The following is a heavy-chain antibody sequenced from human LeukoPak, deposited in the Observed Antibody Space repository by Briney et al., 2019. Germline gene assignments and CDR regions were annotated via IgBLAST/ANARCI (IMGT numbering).Heavy chain of an antibody. Sequence: PGGSLRLSCAASGFTFSSYAMSWVRQAPGKGLEWVSAISGSGGSTYYADSVKGRFTISRDNSKNTLYLQMNSLRAEDTAVYYCAKEKWGYCSGATCYEDYYFDYWGQGTLVTVSS. CDR3: AKEKWGYCSGATCYEDYYFDY. CDR1: GFTFSSYA. J-gene: IGHJ4*02. V-gene: IGHV3-23*01. D-gene: IGHD2-15*01. CDR2: ISGSGGST.